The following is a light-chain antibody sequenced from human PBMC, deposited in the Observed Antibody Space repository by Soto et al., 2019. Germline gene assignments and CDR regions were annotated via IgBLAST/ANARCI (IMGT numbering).Light chain of an antibody. CDR1: QNISSY. CDR2: AAS. Sequence: DIQMTQSPPSLSASVGDRVTITCRASQNISSYLNWYQQKPGKAPKLLIYAASSLQSGVPSRFSGSGSGTDFTLTISSLQPEDFATYYCQQSYNTPPYTFGQGTKLEIK. V-gene: IGKV1-39*01. CDR3: QQSYNTPPYT. J-gene: IGKJ2*01.